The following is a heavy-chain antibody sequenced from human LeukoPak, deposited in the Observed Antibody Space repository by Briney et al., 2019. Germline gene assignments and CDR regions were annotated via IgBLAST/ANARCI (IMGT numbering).Heavy chain of an antibody. D-gene: IGHD3-3*01. CDR3: ARVCSNGYYDFWSGYSNLSYYYMDV. V-gene: IGHV4-4*07. CDR2: IYSSGST. J-gene: IGHJ6*03. CDR1: GGSITGYY. Sequence: SETLSLTCTVSGGSITGYYWSWIRQSAGKGLEWIGRIYSSGSTNYNPSLKSRVTISVDTSKNQFSLKLSSVTAADTAVYYCARVCSNGYYDFWSGYSNLSYYYMDVWGKGTTVTVSS.